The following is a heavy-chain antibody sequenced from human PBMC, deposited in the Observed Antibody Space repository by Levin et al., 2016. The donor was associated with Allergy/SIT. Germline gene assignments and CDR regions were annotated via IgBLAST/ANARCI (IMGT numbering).Heavy chain of an antibody. V-gene: IGHV6-1*01. CDR2: TYYRSQWYS. CDR3: ARWSVPHFDY. J-gene: IGHJ4*02. Sequence: WIRQSPSRGLEWLGRTYYRSQWYSEYAVSVKSRIIINPDTSRNQFSLHLNSVTPEDSAVYYCARWSVPHFDYWGQGTLVTVSS. D-gene: IGHD1-26*01.